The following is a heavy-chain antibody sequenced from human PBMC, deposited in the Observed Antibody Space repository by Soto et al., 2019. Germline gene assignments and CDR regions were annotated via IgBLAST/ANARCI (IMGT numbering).Heavy chain of an antibody. Sequence: QVQLVESGGGVVQPGRSLRLSCAASGFTFSSYGMHWVRQAPGKGLEWVAVISYDGSNKYYADSVKGRFTNSRDNSKNTLYLQMNSLRAEDTAVYYCAKVMDSGYADYYYGMDVWGQGTTVTVSS. CDR2: ISYDGSNK. V-gene: IGHV3-30*18. D-gene: IGHD5-12*01. J-gene: IGHJ6*02. CDR3: AKVMDSGYADYYYGMDV. CDR1: GFTFSSYG.